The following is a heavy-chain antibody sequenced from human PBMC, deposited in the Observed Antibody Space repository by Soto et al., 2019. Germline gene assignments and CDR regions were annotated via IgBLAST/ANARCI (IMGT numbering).Heavy chain of an antibody. CDR1: GFTFSSYE. J-gene: IGHJ3*01. CDR3: KTDEYYYDSSGPDL. CDR2: ISSSGSTI. Sequence: GGSLRLSCAASGFTFSSYEMNWVRQAPGKGLEWVSYISSSGSTIYYADSVKGRFTISRDNSKNTLYLQMNSLRAEDTAVYYCKTDEYYYDSSGPDLWGPGTMVTV. V-gene: IGHV3-48*03. D-gene: IGHD3-22*01.